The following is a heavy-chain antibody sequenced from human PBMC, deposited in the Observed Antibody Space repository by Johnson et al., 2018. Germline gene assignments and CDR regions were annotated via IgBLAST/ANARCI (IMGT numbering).Heavy chain of an antibody. V-gene: IGHV4-59*01. J-gene: IGHJ3*02. CDR2: IYYSGST. D-gene: IGHD3/OR15-3a*01. CDR3: ARAAGRGGTGLVAFGI. CDR1: GGSISSYY. Sequence: QVQLQESGPGLVKPSETLSLTCTVSGGSISSYYWSWIRQPPGKGLEWIGYIYYSGSTNYNPSLKSRVTISADTAKNQFYLNMSSLPAADPAVYCCARAAGRGGTGLVAFGIWGQGTMVTVSS.